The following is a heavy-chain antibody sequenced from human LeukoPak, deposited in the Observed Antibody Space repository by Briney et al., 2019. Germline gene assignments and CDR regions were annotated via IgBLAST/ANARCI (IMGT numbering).Heavy chain of an antibody. CDR3: ARLRFYGSGTYYDYYFDY. V-gene: IGHV4-4*02. D-gene: IGHD3-10*01. Sequence: PSETLSLTCAVSGGSISSSNWWSWVRQPPGKGLEWIGEIYHSGSTNYNPSLKSRVTISVDKSKNQFSLKLSSVTAADTAVFYCARLRFYGSGTYYDYYFDYWGQGTLVTASS. J-gene: IGHJ4*02. CDR1: GGSISSSNW. CDR2: IYHSGST.